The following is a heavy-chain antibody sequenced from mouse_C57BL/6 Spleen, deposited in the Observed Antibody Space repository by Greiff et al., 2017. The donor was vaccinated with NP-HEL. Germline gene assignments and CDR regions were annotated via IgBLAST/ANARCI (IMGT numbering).Heavy chain of an antibody. J-gene: IGHJ1*03. D-gene: IGHD1-1*01. Sequence: EVQLQQSGPELVKPGASVKISCKASGYTFTDYYMNWVKQSHGKSLEWIGDINPNNGGTSYNQKFKGKATLTVDKSSSTAYMELRSLTSEDSAVYYCARPTTVVATDWYFDVWGTGTTVTVSS. CDR1: GYTFTDYY. V-gene: IGHV1-26*01. CDR2: INPNNGGT. CDR3: ARPTTVVATDWYFDV.